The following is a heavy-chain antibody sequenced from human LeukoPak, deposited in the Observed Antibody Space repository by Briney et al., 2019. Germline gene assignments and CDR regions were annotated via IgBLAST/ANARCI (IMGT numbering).Heavy chain of an antibody. CDR3: ARLQDSDTAYVDC. V-gene: IGHV4-59*01. CDR2: VDYSGST. Sequence: SETLSLTCTVSGGSISNYHWSWMRQPPGKGLEWIGYVDYSGSTNYSPSLKSRISISVDTSKNQFSLELRSVTAADTAVYYCARLQDSDTAYVDCWGQGTLVTVSS. CDR1: GGSISNYH. D-gene: IGHD2-15*01. J-gene: IGHJ4*02.